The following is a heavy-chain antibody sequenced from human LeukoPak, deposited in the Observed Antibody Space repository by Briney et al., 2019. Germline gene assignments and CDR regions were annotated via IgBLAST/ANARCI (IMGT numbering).Heavy chain of an antibody. D-gene: IGHD6-6*01. CDR2: ISSSSSYI. J-gene: IGHJ4*02. V-gene: IGHV3-21*01. CDR1: GFTFSSYS. CDR3: ARDLALGSSVFKDGNY. Sequence: GGSPRLSCAASGFTFSSYSMNWVRQAPGKGLEWVSSISSSSSYIYYADSVKGRFTISRDNAKNSLYLQMNSLRAEDTAVYYCARDLALGSSVFKDGNYWGQGTLVTVSS.